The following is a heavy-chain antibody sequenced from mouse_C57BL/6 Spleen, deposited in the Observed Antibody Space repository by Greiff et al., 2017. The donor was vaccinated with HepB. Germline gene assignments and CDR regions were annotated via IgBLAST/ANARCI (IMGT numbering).Heavy chain of an antibody. CDR2: IDPSDSET. D-gene: IGHD1-1*01. Sequence: QVQLQQPGAELVRPGSSVKLSCKASGYTFTSYWMHWVKQRPIQGLEWIGNIDPSDSETHYNQKFKDKATLTVDKSSSTAYMQLSSLTSEDSAVYYRASASQGSNVYYYAMDYWGQGTSVTVSS. CDR1: GYTFTSYW. V-gene: IGHV1-52*01. J-gene: IGHJ4*01. CDR3: ASASQGSNVYYYAMDY.